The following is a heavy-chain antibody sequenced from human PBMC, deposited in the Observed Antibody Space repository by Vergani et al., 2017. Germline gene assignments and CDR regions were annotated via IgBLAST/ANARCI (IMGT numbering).Heavy chain of an antibody. Sequence: VQLVQSGAEVRKPGASVTVSCTASGYIFKNYYIHWLRQAPGQGLEWMGWINPNSGGTNYAQKFQGRVTMTRDTSISTAYMELRSLRSDDTAVYYCARDVVVAAHYGMDVWGQGTTVTVSS. CDR3: ARDVVVAAHYGMDV. CDR2: INPNSGGT. V-gene: IGHV1-2*02. D-gene: IGHD2-15*01. CDR1: GYIFKNYY. J-gene: IGHJ6*02.